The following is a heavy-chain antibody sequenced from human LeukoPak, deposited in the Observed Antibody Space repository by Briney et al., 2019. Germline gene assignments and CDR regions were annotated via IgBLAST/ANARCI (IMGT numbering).Heavy chain of an antibody. CDR1: GFTFSSYS. Sequence: GGSLRLSCAASGFTFSSYSMNWVRQAPGKGLEWVSYISSSSTIYYADSVKGRFTISRDNAKNSLYLQMNSLRAEDTAVYYCASLGGGDYDFWSGYRREDYFDYWGQGTLVTVSS. V-gene: IGHV3-48*01. J-gene: IGHJ4*02. D-gene: IGHD3-3*01. CDR3: ASLGGGDYDFWSGYRREDYFDY. CDR2: ISSSSTI.